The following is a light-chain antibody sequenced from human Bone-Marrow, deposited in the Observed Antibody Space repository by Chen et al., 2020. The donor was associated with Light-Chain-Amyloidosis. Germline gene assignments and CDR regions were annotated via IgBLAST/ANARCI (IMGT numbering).Light chain of an antibody. CDR3: QQRSNWPPLT. CDR1: QSVSSY. Sequence: EIVLTQSPATLSLSPGERATLSCRASQSVSSYLAWYQQKPGQAPRLLIYDASNRATGIPDRFGGSGSGTDFTLTISSLEPEDFAVYYCQQRSNWPPLTVGQGTQLEIK. CDR2: DAS. J-gene: IGKJ5*01. V-gene: IGKV3-11*01.